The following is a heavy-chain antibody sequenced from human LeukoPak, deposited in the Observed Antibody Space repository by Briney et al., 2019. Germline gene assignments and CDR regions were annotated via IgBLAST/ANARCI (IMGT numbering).Heavy chain of an antibody. D-gene: IGHD3-9*01. Sequence: SVKVSCKASGGTFSSYAISWVRQVPGQGLEWMGGIIPIFGTANYAQKFQGRVTITADESTSTAYMELSSLRSEDTAVYYCASSNSGVLRYFDWLLKFDYWGQGTLVTVSS. CDR2: IIPIFGTA. CDR1: GGTFSSYA. V-gene: IGHV1-69*13. CDR3: ASSNSGVLRYFDWLLKFDY. J-gene: IGHJ4*02.